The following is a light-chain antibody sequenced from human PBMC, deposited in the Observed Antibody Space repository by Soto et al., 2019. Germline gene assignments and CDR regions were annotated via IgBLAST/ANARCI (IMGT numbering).Light chain of an antibody. CDR2: GAS. V-gene: IGKV3-20*01. J-gene: IGKJ2*01. Sequence: EIVLTQSPGTLSLSPGERATLSCRASQSVSNSYLAWYQQKPGQAPRLLIYGASGRATGIPDRFSGSGSGTDFKLTIRRLEPEDFAVYYCQQYGSSPYTFGQGTKLEI. CDR3: QQYGSSPYT. CDR1: QSVSNSY.